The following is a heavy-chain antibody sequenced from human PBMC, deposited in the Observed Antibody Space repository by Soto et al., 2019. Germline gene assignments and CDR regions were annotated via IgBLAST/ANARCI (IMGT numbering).Heavy chain of an antibody. CDR3: AKWEGLGSDYYYYAMDV. J-gene: IGHJ6*02. Sequence: SETLSLTCSVSGGSISSGGYYWTWIRQHPGKGLEWIAYIYHSGYTFYNPSLKSRVTMSVDTSKNQFSLKLRSVTAADTAVYYCAKWEGLGSDYYYYAMDVWGQGTTVTVSS. CDR1: GGSISSGGYY. V-gene: IGHV4-31*03. CDR2: IYHSGYT. D-gene: IGHD1-26*01.